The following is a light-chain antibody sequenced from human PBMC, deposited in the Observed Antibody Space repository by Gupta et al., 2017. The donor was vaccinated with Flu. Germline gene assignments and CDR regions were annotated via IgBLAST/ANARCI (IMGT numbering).Light chain of an antibody. CDR1: QSLVQRDGNTY. CDR2: KVY. V-gene: IGKV2-30*02. Sequence: DVLMTQSPLSLPVTLGQPVFISCRSSQSLVQRDGNTYLNWFQQRPGQSPRRLIYKVYNRDSAVPDRFSGSGSGTDFTLQISSVEAEDVGVYYCLQGTHWPPWTFGQGTKVEIK. J-gene: IGKJ1*01. CDR3: LQGTHWPPWT.